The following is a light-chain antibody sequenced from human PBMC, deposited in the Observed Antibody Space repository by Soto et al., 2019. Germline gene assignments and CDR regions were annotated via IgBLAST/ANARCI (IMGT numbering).Light chain of an antibody. V-gene: IGKV1-39*01. CDR1: QSISSD. Sequence: SQMTQSPFSLSASVADRVTITCRTSQSISSDLNWYQQKAGKAPKLLIYAASSLQSGVPSRFSGSGSGTHFTLTISSLQPEDFATYYCQQIYSIPITFGQGTRLE. CDR3: QQIYSIPIT. CDR2: AAS. J-gene: IGKJ5*01.